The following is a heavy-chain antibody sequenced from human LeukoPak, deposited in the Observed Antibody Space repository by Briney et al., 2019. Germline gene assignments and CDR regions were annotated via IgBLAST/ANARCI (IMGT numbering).Heavy chain of an antibody. CDR3: ARLNYYGSGKPFDY. V-gene: IGHV3-33*01. CDR1: GFTFSSYG. J-gene: IGHJ4*02. CDR2: IWYDGSNK. Sequence: GRSLRLSCAASGFTFSSYGMHWVRQAPGKGLEWVAVIWYDGSNKYYADSVKGRFTISRDNSKNTLYLQMNSLRAEDTAVYYCARLNYYGSGKPFDYWGQGTLVTVSS. D-gene: IGHD3-10*01.